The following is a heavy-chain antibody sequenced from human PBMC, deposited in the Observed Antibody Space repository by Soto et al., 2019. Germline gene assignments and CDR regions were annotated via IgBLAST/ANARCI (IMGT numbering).Heavy chain of an antibody. CDR3: ARAGYYDYIWGSYRPSYYYYMDV. V-gene: IGHV4-34*01. J-gene: IGHJ6*03. CDR1: GGSFSGYY. D-gene: IGHD3-16*02. CDR2: INHSGST. Sequence: SETICVTCAVYGGSFSGYYWSWIRKPPGKGLEWIGEINHSGSTNYNPSLKSRVTISVDTSKNQFSLKLSSVTAADTAVYYCARAGYYDYIWGSYRPSYYYYMDVWGKGTTVTVSS.